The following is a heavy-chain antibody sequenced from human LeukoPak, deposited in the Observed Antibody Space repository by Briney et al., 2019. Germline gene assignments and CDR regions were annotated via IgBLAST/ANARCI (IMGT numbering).Heavy chain of an antibody. CDR2: IYYTGGT. CDR3: ARGGGAGRAFDI. V-gene: IGHV4-39*01. J-gene: IGHJ3*02. CDR1: GGSITSSSYY. Sequence: PWETLSLTCSVSGGSITSSSYYCAWIRQPPGKGLEWIGSIYYTGGTYYNPSLKSRLTISLGTSKNQFSLKLNSVTAADTAVYYCARGGGAGRAFDIWGQGTMVTVSS. D-gene: IGHD1-26*01.